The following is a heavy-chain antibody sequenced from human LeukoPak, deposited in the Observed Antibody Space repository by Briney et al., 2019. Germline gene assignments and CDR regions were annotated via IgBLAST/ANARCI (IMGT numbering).Heavy chain of an antibody. D-gene: IGHD2-2*01. Sequence: SVRVSCKASGGTFSSYAISWVRQAPGQGLEWMGGIIPIFGTANYAQKFQGRVTITADESTSTAYMELSSLRSEDTAVYYCARDIVVVPAAIWFDPWGQGTLVTVSS. CDR3: ARDIVVVPAAIWFDP. CDR1: GGTFSSYA. V-gene: IGHV1-69*13. J-gene: IGHJ5*02. CDR2: IIPIFGTA.